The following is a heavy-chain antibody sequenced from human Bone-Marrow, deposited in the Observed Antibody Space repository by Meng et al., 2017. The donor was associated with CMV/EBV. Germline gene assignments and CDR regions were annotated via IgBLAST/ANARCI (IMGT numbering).Heavy chain of an antibody. D-gene: IGHD6-13*01. CDR2: ISSSGNNV. CDR3: ARALHSSSWYAQSYYYYGMDV. V-gene: IGHV3-11*04. Sequence: GESLNISCGHRGFSFSDHYMGWIRQAPGKGLEWVSYISSSGNNVYYTDSVKGRFTISRDNAKNSLYLQMNSLRAEDTAVYYCARALHSSSWYAQSYYYYGMDVWGQGTTVTVSS. J-gene: IGHJ6*02. CDR1: GFSFSDHY.